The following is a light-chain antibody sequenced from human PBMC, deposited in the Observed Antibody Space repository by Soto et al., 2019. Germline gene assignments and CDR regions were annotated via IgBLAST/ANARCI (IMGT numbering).Light chain of an antibody. CDR3: QQTHSTPWT. CDR1: QTITTY. Sequence: DIQMTQSPSSLSASVGDRVTITCRASQTITTYLNWYQQKPGKAPQLLIYGGSSLESGVPSRFTGSGSGRDFTLTITSLEPEDFATYHCQQTHSTPWTFGQGTKVEIK. J-gene: IGKJ1*01. CDR2: GGS. V-gene: IGKV1-39*01.